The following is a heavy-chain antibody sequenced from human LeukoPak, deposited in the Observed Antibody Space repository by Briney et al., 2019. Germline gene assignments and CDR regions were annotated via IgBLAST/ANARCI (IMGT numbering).Heavy chain of an antibody. D-gene: IGHD6-19*01. CDR3: ARDSSGWYHWFDP. V-gene: IGHV1-46*01. CDR2: INPSGGST. J-gene: IGHJ5*02. Sequence: ASVKVSCKASGYTFTSYYMHWVRQAPGQGLEWMGIINPSGGSTSYAQKFQGRVTMTRDMSTSTAYMELSSLRSEDTAVYYCARDSSGWYHWFDPWGQGTLVTVSS. CDR1: GYTFTSYY.